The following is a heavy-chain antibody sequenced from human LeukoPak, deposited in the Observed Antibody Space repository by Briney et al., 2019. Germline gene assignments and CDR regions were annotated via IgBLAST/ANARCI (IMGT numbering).Heavy chain of an antibody. D-gene: IGHD4-17*01. V-gene: IGHV3-21*01. CDR2: ISGTSRSTYI. CDR1: GFTFSTYN. Sequence: GGSLRLSCAASGFTFSTYNMHWVRQAPGKGLEWVSSISGTSRSTYIYYADSVKGRSTVSRDNAENSLYLQMNSLRAEDTAVYYCARPSINDYGDFGYWGQGTLVTVSS. J-gene: IGHJ4*02. CDR3: ARPSINDYGDFGY.